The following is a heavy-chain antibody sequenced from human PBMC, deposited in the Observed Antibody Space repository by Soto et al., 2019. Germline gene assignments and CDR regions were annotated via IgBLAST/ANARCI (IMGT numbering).Heavy chain of an antibody. CDR2: IWYDGSNK. V-gene: IGHV3-33*01. CDR1: GFTFSSYG. Sequence: GGSLRLSXAASGFTFSSYGMHWVRQAPGKGLEWVAVIWYDGSNKYYADSVKGRFTISRDNSKNTLYLQMNSLRAEDTAVYYCARDSYDSSGYYYDYWGQGTLVTVSS. CDR3: ARDSYDSSGYYYDY. J-gene: IGHJ4*02. D-gene: IGHD3-22*01.